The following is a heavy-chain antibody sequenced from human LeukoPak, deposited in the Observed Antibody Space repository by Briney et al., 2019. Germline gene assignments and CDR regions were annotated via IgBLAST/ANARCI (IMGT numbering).Heavy chain of an antibody. CDR1: RFTFSSYA. CDR2: ICGSGGST. D-gene: IGHD2-21*02. V-gene: IGHV3-23*01. Sequence: GGALRLSCAASRFTFSSYAMSWVRQAPGEGLEWVSAICGSGGSTYYADSVKGRFTISRDNSKNTLYLQMNSLRAEDTAVYYCAKETRVVVTAIYYFDYWGQGTLVTVSS. J-gene: IGHJ4*02. CDR3: AKETRVVVTAIYYFDY.